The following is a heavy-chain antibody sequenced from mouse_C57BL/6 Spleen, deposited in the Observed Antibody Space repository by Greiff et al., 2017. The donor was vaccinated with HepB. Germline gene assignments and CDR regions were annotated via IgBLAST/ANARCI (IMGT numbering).Heavy chain of an antibody. Sequence: VQLKQSGAELVRPGASVKLSCKASGYTFTDYYINWVKQRPGQGLEWIARIYPGSGNTYYNEKFKGKATLTAEKSSSTAYMQLSSLTSEDSAVYFCARQGLGQSFAYWGQGTLVTVSA. J-gene: IGHJ3*01. CDR3: ARQGLGQSFAY. CDR1: GYTFTDYY. CDR2: IYPGSGNT. D-gene: IGHD3-3*01. V-gene: IGHV1-76*01.